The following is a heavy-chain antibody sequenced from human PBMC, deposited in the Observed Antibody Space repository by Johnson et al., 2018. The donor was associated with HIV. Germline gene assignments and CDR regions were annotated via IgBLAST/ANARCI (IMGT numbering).Heavy chain of an antibody. J-gene: IGHJ3*02. V-gene: IGHV3-11*04. CDR1: GFTFSDYY. Sequence: QVRLVESGGGLVKPGGSLRLSCAASGFTFSDYYMSWIRQAPGKGLEWVSYISSSGSTIYYADSVKGRFTISRDNAKNSLYLQMNSLRAEDTAVYYCAKRATVVSGSPSDAFDIWGQGTMVTVSS. CDR3: AKRATVVSGSPSDAFDI. D-gene: IGHD4-23*01. CDR2: ISSSGSTI.